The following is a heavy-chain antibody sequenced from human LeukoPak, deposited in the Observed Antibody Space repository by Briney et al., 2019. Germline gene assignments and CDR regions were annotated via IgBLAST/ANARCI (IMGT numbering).Heavy chain of an antibody. CDR2: IYWDDDG. D-gene: IGHD3-22*01. Sequence: ESGPTLVNPTQTLTLTCTFSGFSLNTRGVGVGWIRQPPVRALEWLTLIYWDDDGRYSPSLKSRLTITKDTSKNQVVLTMTNMDPVDTATYFCAHRKNYYDSSVFDNWGQGTLVTVSS. CDR1: GFSLNTRGVG. V-gene: IGHV2-5*02. CDR3: AHRKNYYDSSVFDN. J-gene: IGHJ4*02.